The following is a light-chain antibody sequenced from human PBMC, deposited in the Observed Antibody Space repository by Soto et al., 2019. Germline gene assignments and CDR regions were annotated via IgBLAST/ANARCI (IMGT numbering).Light chain of an antibody. CDR2: EVS. Sequence: QSALTQPPSASGSPGQSVTISCTGTSSDVGGYNYVSWYQQHPGKAPKLMIYEVSKRPSGVPDRFSGSKSGNTASLTVSGLQAEDEADYYCSSYAGSFWVVFGGGTKVTVL. CDR1: SSDVGGYNY. CDR3: SSYAGSFWVV. V-gene: IGLV2-8*01. J-gene: IGLJ2*01.